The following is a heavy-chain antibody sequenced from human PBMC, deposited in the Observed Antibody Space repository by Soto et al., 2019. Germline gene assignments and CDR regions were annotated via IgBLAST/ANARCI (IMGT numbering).Heavy chain of an antibody. D-gene: IGHD6-19*01. J-gene: IGHJ4*02. CDR2: IYNGGST. V-gene: IGHV4-39*07. CDR1: GGSISTVNYW. Sequence: SETLSLTCTVSGGSISTVNYWWSWIRQSPDMGLEWIGHIYNGGSTYNNPSLKSRVTISVHTSNSQFSLELSSVTAADTAVYYCARGLITGSHYSGGWYYFDSWGQGTQVNVSS. CDR3: ARGLITGSHYSGGWYYFDS.